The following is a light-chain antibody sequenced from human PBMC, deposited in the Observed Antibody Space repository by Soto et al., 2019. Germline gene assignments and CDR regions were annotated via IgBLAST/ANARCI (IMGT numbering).Light chain of an antibody. CDR3: QQYNNWPPYT. V-gene: IGKV3-15*01. Sequence: EIVMTQSPATLSVSPGERATLSCRASQSVSSNLAWSQQNPGQAPRLLIYGASTRATGIPARFSGSGSGTEFTLTISSLQSEDFAVYYCQQYNNWPPYTFGQGTQLEIK. CDR1: QSVSSN. J-gene: IGKJ2*01. CDR2: GAS.